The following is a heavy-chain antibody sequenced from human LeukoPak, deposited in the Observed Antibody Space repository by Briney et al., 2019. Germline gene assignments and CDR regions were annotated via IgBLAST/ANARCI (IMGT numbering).Heavy chain of an antibody. D-gene: IGHD3-10*01. V-gene: IGHV3-21*04. CDR1: GFTFSSYS. CDR3: ARFGSDYYGSGKRDY. CDR2: ISSSSSYI. J-gene: IGHJ4*02. Sequence: GGSLRLSCAASGFTFSSYSMNWVRQAPGKGLEWVSSISSSSSYIYYADSVKGRFTISRDNAKNSLYLQMNSLRAEDTAVYYCARFGSDYYGSGKRDYWGQGTLVTVSS.